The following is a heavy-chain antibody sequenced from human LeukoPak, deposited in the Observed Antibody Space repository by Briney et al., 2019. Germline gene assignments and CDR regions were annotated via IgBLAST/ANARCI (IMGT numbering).Heavy chain of an antibody. V-gene: IGHV3-21*01. J-gene: IGHJ4*02. CDR3: ARDHRDYVWGSYRYIDY. Sequence: PGGSLRLSCAASGFTLSSYAMSWVRQAPGKGLEWVSSISSSSSYIYYADSVKGRFTISRDNAKNSLYLQMNSLRAEDTAVYYCARDHRDYVWGSYRYIDYWGQGTLVTVSS. CDR1: GFTLSSYA. D-gene: IGHD3-16*02. CDR2: ISSSSSYI.